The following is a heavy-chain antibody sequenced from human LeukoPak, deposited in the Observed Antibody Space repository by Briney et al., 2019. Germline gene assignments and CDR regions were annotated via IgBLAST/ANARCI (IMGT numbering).Heavy chain of an antibody. Sequence: PSETLSLTCTVSGGSINNYYWSWIRQPPGKRLEWIGYIYYSGSTNYNPSLKSRVTISIDTSKSQFSLKLSSVTAADTAVYYCARDFWSGYHLFDPWGQGTLVTVSS. CDR3: ARDFWSGYHLFDP. V-gene: IGHV4-59*01. D-gene: IGHD3-3*01. J-gene: IGHJ5*02. CDR1: GGSINNYY. CDR2: IYYSGST.